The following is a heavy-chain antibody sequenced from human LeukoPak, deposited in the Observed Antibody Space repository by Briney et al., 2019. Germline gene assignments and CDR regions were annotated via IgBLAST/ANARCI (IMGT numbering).Heavy chain of an antibody. CDR3: ARRPGTVGISP. CDR2: INHSGDT. V-gene: IGHV4-34*01. D-gene: IGHD1/OR15-1a*01. CDR1: GTSFNHYY. J-gene: IGHJ5*02. Sequence: SETLSLTCNVSGTSFNHYYWSWIRQTPEKGVEWIGQINHSGDTSYNPSLRSRVTLSVDSSKNQFSLKVTSVTAADTGVYYCARRPGTVGISPWGQGTLLTVSS.